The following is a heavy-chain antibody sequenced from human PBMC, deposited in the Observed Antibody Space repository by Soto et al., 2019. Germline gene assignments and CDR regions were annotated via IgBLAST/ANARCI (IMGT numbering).Heavy chain of an antibody. CDR3: ARDRGYSSGPRVFDYYYYGMDV. Sequence: PSQTLSLTCAISGDSVSSNSAAWNWIRQSPSRGLEWLGRTYYRSKWYNDYAVSVKSRITINPDTSKNQFSLQLNSVTPEDTAVYYCARDRGYSSGPRVFDYYYYGMDVWGQGTTVTVSS. CDR2: TYYRSKWYN. CDR1: GDSVSSNSAA. D-gene: IGHD6-19*01. V-gene: IGHV6-1*01. J-gene: IGHJ6*02.